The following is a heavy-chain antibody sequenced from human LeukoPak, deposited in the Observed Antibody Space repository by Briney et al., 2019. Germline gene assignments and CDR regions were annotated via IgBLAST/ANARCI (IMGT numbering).Heavy chain of an antibody. CDR1: GYTLTELS. J-gene: IGHJ6*04. CDR3: ATNTPGGQYQLPDYYYYGMDV. V-gene: IGHV1-24*01. Sequence: ASVKVSCKVSGYTLTELSMHWVRQAPGKGLEWMGGFDPEDGETIYAQKFQGRVTITEDTSTDTAYMELSSLRSEDTAVYYCATNTPGGQYQLPDYYYYGMDVWGKGTTVTVSS. D-gene: IGHD2-2*01. CDR2: FDPEDGET.